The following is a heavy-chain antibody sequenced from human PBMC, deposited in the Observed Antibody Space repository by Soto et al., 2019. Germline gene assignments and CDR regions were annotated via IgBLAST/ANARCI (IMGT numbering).Heavy chain of an antibody. CDR3: ARSIVVVTALDY. V-gene: IGHV1-3*05. CDR1: GYTFTSYA. J-gene: IGHJ4*02. D-gene: IGHD2-21*02. Sequence: QVQLVQSGAEEKKPGASVKVSCKASGYTFTSYAMHWVRQAPGQRLEWMGWINAGNGNTKYSQKFQGRVTITRDISASTAYMELSSLRSEDTAVYYCARSIVVVTALDYWGPGTLVTVSS. CDR2: INAGNGNT.